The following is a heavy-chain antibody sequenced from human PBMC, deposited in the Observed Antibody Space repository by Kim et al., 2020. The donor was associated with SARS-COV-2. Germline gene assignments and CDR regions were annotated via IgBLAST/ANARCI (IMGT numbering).Heavy chain of an antibody. Sequence: SVKGRFTISRDNSKNTLYLQMGSLRAEDMAVYYCARAGVVVPAAMYYFDYWGQGTLVTVSS. V-gene: IGHV3-64*01. J-gene: IGHJ4*02. D-gene: IGHD2-2*01. CDR3: ARAGVVVPAAMYYFDY.